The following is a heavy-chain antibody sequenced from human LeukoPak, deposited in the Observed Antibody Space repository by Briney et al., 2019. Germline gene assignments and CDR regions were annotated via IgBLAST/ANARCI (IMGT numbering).Heavy chain of an antibody. D-gene: IGHD1-26*01. J-gene: IGHJ4*02. CDR1: GGSISSSSCY. V-gene: IGHV4-39*01. CDR2: IYYSGST. CDR3: ARPRGSYFDFDY. Sequence: SETLSLTCTVSGGSISSSSCYWGWIRQPPGKGLEWIGSIYYSGSTYYNPSLKSRVTISVDTSRNQFSLKLSSVTAADTAVYYCARPRGSYFDFDYWGQGTLVTVSS.